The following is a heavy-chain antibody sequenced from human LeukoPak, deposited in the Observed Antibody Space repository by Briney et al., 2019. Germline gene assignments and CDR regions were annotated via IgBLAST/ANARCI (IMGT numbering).Heavy chain of an antibody. Sequence: PGGSLRLSCAASGFTFSNYWMHWVRQAPGKGLVWVSRINNEGSSTSYADSVKGRFTISRDNAKNSLYLQMNSLRAEDTAVYYCARDFWSGYHKTYYFDYWGQGTLVTVSS. D-gene: IGHD3-3*01. CDR2: INNEGSST. CDR3: ARDFWSGYHKTYYFDY. J-gene: IGHJ4*02. V-gene: IGHV3-74*01. CDR1: GFTFSNYW.